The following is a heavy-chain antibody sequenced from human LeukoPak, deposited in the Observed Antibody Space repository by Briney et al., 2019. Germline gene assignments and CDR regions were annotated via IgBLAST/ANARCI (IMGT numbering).Heavy chain of an antibody. J-gene: IGHJ3*02. D-gene: IGHD7-27*01. CDR1: GGSISSYC. Sequence: SETLSLTCTVSGGSISSYCWSWIRQPPGKGLEWIGYIYYSGSTNYNPSLKSRVTISVDTSKNQFSLKVSSVTAADTAVYYCARALGIVGAFDIWGQGTMVTVSS. V-gene: IGHV4-59*01. CDR2: IYYSGST. CDR3: ARALGIVGAFDI.